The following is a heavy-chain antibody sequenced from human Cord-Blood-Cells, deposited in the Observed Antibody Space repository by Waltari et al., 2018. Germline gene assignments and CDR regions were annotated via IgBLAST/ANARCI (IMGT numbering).Heavy chain of an antibody. CDR1: GYTFTSYG. CDR3: AREGDGDYYYYYYGMDV. J-gene: IGHJ6*02. D-gene: IGHD4-17*01. CDR2: ISAYNGNT. Sequence: QVQLVKSGAEVKKPGASVKVSCKASGYTFTSYGISWVRQAPGQGLEWMGWISAYNGNTNYAQKRQGRVTMTTDTSTSTAYMELRSLRSDDTAVYYCAREGDGDYYYYYYGMDVWGQGTTVTVSS. V-gene: IGHV1-18*01.